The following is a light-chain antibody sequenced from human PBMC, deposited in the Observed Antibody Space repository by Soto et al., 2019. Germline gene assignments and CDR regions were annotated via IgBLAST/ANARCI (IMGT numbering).Light chain of an antibody. CDR1: QSINSF. CDR3: QRYNNWPPIT. J-gene: IGKJ5*01. V-gene: IGKV3D-15*01. Sequence: EIVLTQSPGTLSLSPGEGATLSCRASQSINSFLAWYQQRRGQAPRLLIYGASSRATGIPGRFSGSGSGTEFTLTISSLQSEDFAVYYCQRYNNWPPITFGQGTRLE. CDR2: GAS.